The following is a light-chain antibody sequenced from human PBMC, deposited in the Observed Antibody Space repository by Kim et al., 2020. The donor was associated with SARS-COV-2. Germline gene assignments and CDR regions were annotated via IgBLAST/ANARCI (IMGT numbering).Light chain of an antibody. V-gene: IGLV2-18*02. Sequence: QSVPISCTGTSSDVGRYDRVSWYQQSPGSAPKLIIYEVSNRPSGVPDRFSASRSGNTASLTISGLQAEDESDYYCSSYTSLTTVIFGGGTQLTVL. CDR1: SSDVGRYDR. CDR2: EVS. CDR3: SSYTSLTTVI. J-gene: IGLJ2*01.